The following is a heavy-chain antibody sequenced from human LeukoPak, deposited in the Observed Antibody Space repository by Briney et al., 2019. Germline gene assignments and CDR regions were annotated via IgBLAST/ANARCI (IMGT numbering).Heavy chain of an antibody. D-gene: IGHD6-6*01. CDR3: ARIIAGRLDY. V-gene: IGHV4-59*01. CDR2: MYYSGDT. J-gene: IGHJ4*02. CDR1: GDSISKDS. Sequence: SETLSLTCTVSGDSISKDSWSWLRQAPGKGLDWIGDMYYSGDTNFDPSLKSRVSISVDPSTNRLSLKLSSVTAADTAVYYCARIIAGRLDYWGQGTLVTVSS.